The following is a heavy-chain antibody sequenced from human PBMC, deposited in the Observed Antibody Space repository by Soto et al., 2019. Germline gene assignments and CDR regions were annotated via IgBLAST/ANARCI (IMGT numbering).Heavy chain of an antibody. Sequence: GGSLRLSCAASAFTFSNAWMSWVRQAPGKGLEWVGRIKSKTDGGTTDYAAPVKGRFTISRDDSKNTLYLQMNSLKTEDTAVYYCTTDTGLRFLEWLSNFDYWGQGTLVTVSS. D-gene: IGHD3-3*01. J-gene: IGHJ4*02. CDR3: TTDTGLRFLEWLSNFDY. CDR2: IKSKTDGGTT. CDR1: AFTFSNAW. V-gene: IGHV3-15*01.